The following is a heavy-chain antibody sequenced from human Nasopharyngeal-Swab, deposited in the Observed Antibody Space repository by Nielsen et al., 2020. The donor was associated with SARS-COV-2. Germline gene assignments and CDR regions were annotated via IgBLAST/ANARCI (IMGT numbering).Heavy chain of an antibody. Sequence: KVSCKGSGYSFTSYWISWVRQMPGKGLEWMGRIDPSDSYTNYSPSFQGHVTISADKSISTAYLQWSSLKASDTAMYYCARSYSSSWYVGPYYFDYWGQGTLVTVSS. D-gene: IGHD6-13*01. J-gene: IGHJ4*02. V-gene: IGHV5-10-1*01. CDR1: GYSFTSYW. CDR3: ARSYSSSWYVGPYYFDY. CDR2: IDPSDSYT.